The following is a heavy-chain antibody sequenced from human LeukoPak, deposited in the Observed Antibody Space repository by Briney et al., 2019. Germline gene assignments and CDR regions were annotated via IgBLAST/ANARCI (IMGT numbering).Heavy chain of an antibody. D-gene: IGHD2-15*01. CDR3: ARSFYCSGGTCLRLFDY. Sequence: SETLSLTCTVSDGSISSYYWSWIRQPPGKGLEWIGYIYYDGSTNYNPSLTSRVTISVDTSKNQFSLKLSSVTAADTAVYYCARSFYCSGGTCLRLFDYWGQGTLVTVSS. CDR1: DGSISSYY. J-gene: IGHJ4*02. V-gene: IGHV4-59*12. CDR2: IYYDGST.